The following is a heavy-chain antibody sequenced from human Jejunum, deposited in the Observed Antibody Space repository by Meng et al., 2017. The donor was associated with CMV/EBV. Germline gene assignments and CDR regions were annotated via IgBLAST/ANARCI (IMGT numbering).Heavy chain of an antibody. J-gene: IGHJ5*02. Sequence: ISSGDYYWSWIRQPPGKGLEWMGFIYYSGRTYYNPSLASRLTISVDTSNNQFSLTLSSVTAADTAVYYCARTQDCSSTSCYTGFDPWGQGTLVTVSS. V-gene: IGHV4-30-4*08. D-gene: IGHD2-2*01. CDR1: ISSGDYY. CDR3: ARTQDCSSTSCYTGFDP. CDR2: IYYSGRT.